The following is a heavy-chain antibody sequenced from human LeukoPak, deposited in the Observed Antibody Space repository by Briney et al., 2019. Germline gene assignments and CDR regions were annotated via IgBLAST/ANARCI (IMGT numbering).Heavy chain of an antibody. CDR1: GYTFTGYY. CDR2: INPNSGGT. D-gene: IGHD2-15*01. Sequence: ASVKVSCKASGYTFTGYYMHWVRQAPGQGLEWMGWINPNSGGTNYAQKFQGRVTMTRDTSISTAYMELSRLRSDDTAVYYCARDQGHFVGYCSGGSCYSNWFDPWGQGTLVTVSS. CDR3: ARDQGHFVGYCSGGSCYSNWFDP. J-gene: IGHJ5*02. V-gene: IGHV1-2*02.